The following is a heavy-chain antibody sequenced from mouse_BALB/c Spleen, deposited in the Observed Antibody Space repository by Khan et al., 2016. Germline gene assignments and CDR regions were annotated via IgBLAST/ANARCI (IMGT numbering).Heavy chain of an antibody. CDR3: ARGYGNYVNWYFDV. CDR1: GYSFTGYN. Sequence: VQLKQSGPELEKPGASVKISCKASGYSFTGYNMNWVKQSNGKSLEWIGHIDPYYGGTSYNQKFKGKATLTVDKSSSTAYMQRKSLTSEDSAVYYCARGYGNYVNWYFDVWGAGTTVTVSS. D-gene: IGHD2-10*02. V-gene: IGHV1-39*01. J-gene: IGHJ1*01. CDR2: IDPYYGGT.